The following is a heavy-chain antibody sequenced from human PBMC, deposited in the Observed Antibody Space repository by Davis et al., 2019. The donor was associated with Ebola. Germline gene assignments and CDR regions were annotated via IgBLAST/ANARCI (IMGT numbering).Heavy chain of an antibody. CDR2: IYYSGST. D-gene: IGHD5-18*01. CDR1: GGSISSSSYY. CDR3: ARVTRSPSYGYKARGFDP. Sequence: PSETLSLTCTVSGGSISSSSYYWGWIRQPPGKGLEWIGSIYYSGSTYYNPSLKSRVTISVDTSKNQFSLKLSSVTAADTAVYYCARVTRSPSYGYKARGFDPWGQGTLVTVPS. V-gene: IGHV4-39*07. J-gene: IGHJ5*02.